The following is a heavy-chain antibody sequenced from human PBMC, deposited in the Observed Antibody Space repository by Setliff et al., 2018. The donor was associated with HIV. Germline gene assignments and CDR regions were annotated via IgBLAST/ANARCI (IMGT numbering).Heavy chain of an antibody. V-gene: IGHV4-34*01. D-gene: IGHD2-21*01. CDR2: ISYSGST. Sequence: SETLSLTCAVFGGSFSDFYWSWIRQPPGKGLEWIGEISYSGSTVYNPSLKSRVTMSVDAPKNLVSLNLNSVTAADTAIYYCARGVARQVVIDRWFDPWGQGTPVTVSS. J-gene: IGHJ5*02. CDR1: GGSFSDFY. CDR3: ARGVARQVVIDRWFDP.